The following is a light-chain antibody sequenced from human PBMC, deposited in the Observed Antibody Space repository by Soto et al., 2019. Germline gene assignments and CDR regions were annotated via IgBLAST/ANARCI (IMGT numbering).Light chain of an antibody. Sequence: DIVLTQSPATLSLSPGERATLSCRASQNITTYLGWYQQKPGQPPRLLIYDASTRATGIPARFSGSGSGTDFTLTISSVEAEDFAVYYCQQRGNWPLTFGGGTKVEIK. CDR3: QQRGNWPLT. J-gene: IGKJ4*01. V-gene: IGKV3-11*01. CDR2: DAS. CDR1: QNITTY.